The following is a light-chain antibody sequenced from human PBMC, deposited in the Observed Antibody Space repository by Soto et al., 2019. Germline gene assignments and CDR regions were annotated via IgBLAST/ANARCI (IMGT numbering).Light chain of an antibody. CDR1: FSDVGRYNS. CDR2: EVN. V-gene: IGLV2-14*01. Sequence: QAVLTEPASVCGSPGQSITISCTGTFSDVGRYNSVSWYQQRPGKAPKLMIFEVNNRPSGVSNRFSGSKSGNTASLAISGLQTEDEADYYCCSYTTTSAYVFGTGTKVTVL. CDR3: CSYTTTSAYV. J-gene: IGLJ1*01.